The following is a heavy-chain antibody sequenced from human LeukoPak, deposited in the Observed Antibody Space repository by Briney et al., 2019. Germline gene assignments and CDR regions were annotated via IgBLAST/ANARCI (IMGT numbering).Heavy chain of an antibody. J-gene: IGHJ6*03. CDR2: ISGSGDST. CDR3: ARKGDWGSFGPFYYYMDV. D-gene: IGHD7-27*01. CDR1: GFTFRSFA. V-gene: IGHV3-23*01. Sequence: GGSLRLSCAASGFTFRSFAVSWVRQAPGKGLEWVSVISGSGDSTYYADSVKGRFTISRGNSKNTLYLQMNSLRAEDTAVYYCARKGDWGSFGPFYYYMDVWGKGTTVTVSS.